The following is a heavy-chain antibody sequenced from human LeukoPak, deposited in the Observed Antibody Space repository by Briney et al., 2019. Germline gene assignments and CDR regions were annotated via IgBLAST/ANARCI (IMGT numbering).Heavy chain of an antibody. CDR3: ARGASKWGNWFDP. V-gene: IGHV1-8*01. CDR1: GYTFTSYD. J-gene: IGHJ5*02. D-gene: IGHD7-27*01. CDR2: MNPNSGNT. Sequence: ASVKVSCKASGYTFTSYDINWVRQATGQGLEWMGWMNPNSGNTGYAQKFQGRVTMTRNTSISTAYMELSSLRSKDTAVYYCARGASKWGNWFDPWGQGTLVTVSS.